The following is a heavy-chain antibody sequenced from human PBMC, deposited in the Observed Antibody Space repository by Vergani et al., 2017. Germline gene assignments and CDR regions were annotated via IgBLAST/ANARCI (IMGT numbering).Heavy chain of an antibody. V-gene: IGHV3-7*01. J-gene: IGHJ3*02. Sequence: EVQLVESGGGLVQPGGSLRLSCAASGFPFSSYWMSWVRQAPGKGLEWVANIKQAGSEKYYVDSVKGRFTISRDNAKNSLYLQMNSLRAEDTAVYYCARDASWYRSSWDAFDIWGQGTMVTVSS. CDR1: GFPFSSYW. CDR3: ARDASWYRSSWDAFDI. CDR2: IKQAGSEK. D-gene: IGHD6-13*01.